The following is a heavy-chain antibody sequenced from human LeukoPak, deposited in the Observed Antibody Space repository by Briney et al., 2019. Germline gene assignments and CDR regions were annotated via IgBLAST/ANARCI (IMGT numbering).Heavy chain of an antibody. V-gene: IGHV4-59*08. Sequence: SETLSLTCSVSGDSISSYYWSWIRQSPGKGLEWIGYIYYNGSTNYNPSLKSRVTISVDTSKNQFSLKLSSVTAEDTAVYYCARHSRTYYDFGYWGQGILVTVSS. CDR3: ARHSRTYYDFGY. CDR2: IYYNGST. CDR1: GDSISSYY. J-gene: IGHJ4*02. D-gene: IGHD1-26*01.